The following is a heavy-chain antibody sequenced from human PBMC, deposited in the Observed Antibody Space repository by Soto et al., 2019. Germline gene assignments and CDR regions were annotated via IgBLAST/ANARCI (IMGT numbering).Heavy chain of an antibody. V-gene: IGHV1-69*01. CDR2: IIPIFGTA. CDR3: ARSQGGSSSLDIYYYYYYGMDV. D-gene: IGHD2-15*01. J-gene: IGHJ6*02. CDR1: RGTFSSYA. Sequence: QVRLVQSGAEVKKPGSSVKVSCKAHRGTFSSYAISWVRQAPGQGLEWMGGIIPIFGTANYAQKFQGRVTITADESTSTGYMQLSSLRSEDTAVYSCARSQGGSSSLDIYYYYYYGMDVWGQGTKVTVSS.